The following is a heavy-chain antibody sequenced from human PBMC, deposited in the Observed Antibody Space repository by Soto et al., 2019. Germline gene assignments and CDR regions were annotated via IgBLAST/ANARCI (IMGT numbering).Heavy chain of an antibody. Sequence: GGSLRLSCAASGFTFSSYGMHWVRQAPGKGLGWVAVISYDGSNKYYADSVKGRFTISRDNSKNTLYLQMNSLRAEDTAVYYCAKDEYYYDSSLFDYWGQGTLVTVSS. D-gene: IGHD3-22*01. J-gene: IGHJ4*02. CDR2: ISYDGSNK. CDR3: AKDEYYYDSSLFDY. V-gene: IGHV3-30*18. CDR1: GFTFSSYG.